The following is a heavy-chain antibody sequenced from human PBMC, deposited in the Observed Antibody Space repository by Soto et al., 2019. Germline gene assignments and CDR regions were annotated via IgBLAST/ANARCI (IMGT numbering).Heavy chain of an antibody. CDR3: ARLGGYYQAFDN. CDR1: GGSISSSNYY. CDR2: IYYSGST. Sequence: SETLSLTCTVSGGSISSSNYYWGWIRQPPGKGLEWIGSIYYSGSTYYNPSLKSRVTISVDTSKNQFSLKLRSVTSADTAVYYCARLGGYYQAFDNWGQGTLVTVSS. J-gene: IGHJ4*02. V-gene: IGHV4-39*01. D-gene: IGHD3-22*01.